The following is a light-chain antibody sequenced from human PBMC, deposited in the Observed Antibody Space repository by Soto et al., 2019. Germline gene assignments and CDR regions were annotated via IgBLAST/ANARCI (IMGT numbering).Light chain of an antibody. CDR3: QQSGFSQST. J-gene: IGKJ4*01. CDR2: DVS. CDR1: PTGSNSY. V-gene: IGKV3-20*01. Sequence: LSLSLVSLSLYTEERATLSCRASPTGSNSYLAWYQQKSAQAPRLLIYDVSTRATGIPDRFSGSGSGTEFTLTISRLEPEDFAVYCCQQSGFSQSTFCEGTKVAIK.